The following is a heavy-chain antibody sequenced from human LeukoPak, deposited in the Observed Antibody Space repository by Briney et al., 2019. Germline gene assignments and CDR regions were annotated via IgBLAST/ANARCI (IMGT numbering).Heavy chain of an antibody. V-gene: IGHV1-18*01. CDR1: GYTFTSYD. CDR2: ISAYNGNT. Sequence: ASVKVSCKASGYTFTSYDISWVRQAPGQGLEWMGWISAYNGNTNYAQKLQGRVTMTTDTSTSTAYMGLRSLRSDDTAVYYCARRIVGATYGYYYYYMDVWGKGTTVTVSS. CDR3: ARRIVGATYGYYYYYMDV. J-gene: IGHJ6*03. D-gene: IGHD1-26*01.